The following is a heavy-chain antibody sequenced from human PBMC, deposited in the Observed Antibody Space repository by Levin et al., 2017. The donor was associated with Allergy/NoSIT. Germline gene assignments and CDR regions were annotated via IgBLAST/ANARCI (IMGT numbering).Heavy chain of an antibody. CDR1: GYTFTGYY. Sequence: ASVKVSCKASGYTFTGYYMHWVRQAPGQGLEWMGWINPNSGGTNYAQKFQGRVTMTRDTSISTAYMELSRLRSDDTAVYYCARVPPREVGQPLLHDWFDPWGQGTLFTVSS. V-gene: IGHV1-2*02. CDR3: ARVPPREVGQPLLHDWFDP. J-gene: IGHJ5*02. CDR2: INPNSGGT. D-gene: IGHD2-15*01.